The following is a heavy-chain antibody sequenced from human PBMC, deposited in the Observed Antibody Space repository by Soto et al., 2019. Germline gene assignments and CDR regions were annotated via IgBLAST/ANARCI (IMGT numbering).Heavy chain of an antibody. D-gene: IGHD3-22*01. CDR3: AKEGGITMIAVVISTGWADAFDI. CDR2: ISGSGGST. Sequence: GGSLRLSCAASGFTFSSYAMSWVRQAPGKGLEWVSAISGSGGSTYYADSVKGRFTISRDNSKNTLYLQMNSLRAEDTAVYYCAKEGGITMIAVVISTGWADAFDIWGQGTMVTVSS. V-gene: IGHV3-23*01. CDR1: GFTFSSYA. J-gene: IGHJ3*02.